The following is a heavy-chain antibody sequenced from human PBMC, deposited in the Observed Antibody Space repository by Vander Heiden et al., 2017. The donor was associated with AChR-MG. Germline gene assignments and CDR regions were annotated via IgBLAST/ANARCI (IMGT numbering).Heavy chain of an antibody. J-gene: IGHJ4*02. D-gene: IGHD6-19*01. Sequence: EVQLLESGGGLVQPGGSLRLPCAASGFAFGTYALSRVRQAPGKGLEWVSIITASGGSTYYVDSVKGRFIISRDSSKNMLYLQMNSLRAEDTAVYYCAKWSSDWKRGSNYFDYWGQGTLVTVSS. CDR2: ITASGGST. CDR1: GFAFGTYA. CDR3: AKWSSDWKRGSNYFDY. V-gene: IGHV3-23*01.